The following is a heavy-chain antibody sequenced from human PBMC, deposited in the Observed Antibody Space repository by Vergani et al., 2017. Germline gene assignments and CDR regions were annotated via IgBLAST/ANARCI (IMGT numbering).Heavy chain of an antibody. D-gene: IGHD3-9*01. Sequence: EVQLVQSGAEVKKPGESLRISCKGSGYSFTSYWISWVRQMPGKGLEWMGRIDPSDSYTNYSPSFQGHVTISADKSISTAYLQWSSLKASDTAMYYCAGQGRILTGYYVSYYDYMDVWGKGP. CDR2: IDPSDSYT. J-gene: IGHJ6*03. CDR1: GYSFTSYW. V-gene: IGHV5-10-1*01. CDR3: AGQGRILTGYYVSYYDYMDV.